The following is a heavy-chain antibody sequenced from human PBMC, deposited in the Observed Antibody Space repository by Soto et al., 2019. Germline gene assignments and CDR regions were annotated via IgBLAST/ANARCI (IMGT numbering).Heavy chain of an antibody. CDR3: ARDPANLALAVAYFDS. D-gene: IGHD2-15*01. J-gene: IGHJ4*02. CDR1: GGSIDSGDYY. CDR2: VYYSGTT. V-gene: IGHV4-61*08. Sequence: SETLSLTCTVSGGSIDSGDYYWSWIRQPPGKGLEWIGYVYYSGTTNYNPFLKSRVTLSLDKSKNQFSLTLTSVTAADTAVYYCARDPANLALAVAYFDSWGQGTLVTVSS.